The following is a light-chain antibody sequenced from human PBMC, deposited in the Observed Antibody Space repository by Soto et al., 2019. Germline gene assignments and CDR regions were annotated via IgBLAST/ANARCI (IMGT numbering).Light chain of an antibody. CDR1: SSDVGGYNY. V-gene: IGLV2-11*01. CDR2: DLT. CDR3: CSYAGAYTLVV. Sequence: QSALTQPRSVSGSPGQSVTITCTGTSSDVGGYNYVSWYQHHPGKAPKLMIYDLTKRPSGVPDRFSGSKSGNTASLTISGLQAEDEAHYYCCSYAGAYTLVVFGGGTKLTVL. J-gene: IGLJ2*01.